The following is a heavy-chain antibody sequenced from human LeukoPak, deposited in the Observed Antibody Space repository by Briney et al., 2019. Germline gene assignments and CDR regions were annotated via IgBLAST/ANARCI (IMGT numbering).Heavy chain of an antibody. D-gene: IGHD3-10*01. V-gene: IGHV3-23*01. Sequence: PGGSLRLSCAASGFTFSSYAMSWVRQAPGKGLEWVSAISGSGGSTYYADSVKGRFTISRDNAKNSLYLQMNSLRAEDTAVYYCARWSSGSYNAWGQGTLVTVSS. CDR3: ARWSSGSYNA. CDR1: GFTFSSYA. J-gene: IGHJ4*02. CDR2: ISGSGGST.